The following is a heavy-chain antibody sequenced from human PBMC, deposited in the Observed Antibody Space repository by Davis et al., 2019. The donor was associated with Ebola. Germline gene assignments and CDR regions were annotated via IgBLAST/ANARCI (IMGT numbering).Heavy chain of an antibody. CDR2: INTETGNP. Sequence: ASVKVSCKASGYTFTNYAMNWVRQAPGQGLEWMGWINTETGNPTYAQDFTGRFDFSLDTSVSTAYLQFSSLKPDDTAVYYCARSKAVHDAFDVWGQGTLVTVSS. CDR3: ARSKAVHDAFDV. CDR1: GYTFTNYA. D-gene: IGHD1-1*01. J-gene: IGHJ3*01. V-gene: IGHV7-4-1*02.